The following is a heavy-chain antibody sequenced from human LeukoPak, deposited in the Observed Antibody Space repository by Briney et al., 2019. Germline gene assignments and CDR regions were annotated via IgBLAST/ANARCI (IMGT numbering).Heavy chain of an antibody. Sequence: SETLSLTCTVSGGSISSGDYYWSWIRQPPGKGLEWIGYIYYSGGTYYNPSLKSRVTISVDTSKNQFSLKLSSVTAADTAVYYCAREGYSSSWYEDDAFDIWGQGTMVTVSS. V-gene: IGHV4-30-4*01. J-gene: IGHJ3*02. D-gene: IGHD6-13*01. CDR2: IYYSGGT. CDR3: AREGYSSSWYEDDAFDI. CDR1: GGSISSGDYY.